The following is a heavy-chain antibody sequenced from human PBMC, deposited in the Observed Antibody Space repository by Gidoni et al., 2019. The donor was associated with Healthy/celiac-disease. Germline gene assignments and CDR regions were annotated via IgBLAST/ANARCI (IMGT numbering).Heavy chain of an antibody. J-gene: IGHJ3*02. CDR2: ISSNGGST. D-gene: IGHD6-13*01. CDR3: VKRQQLVGAFDI. CDR1: GFPFSSYA. V-gene: IGHV3-64D*06. Sequence: EVQLVESGGGLVQPGGSLRLSCSASGFPFSSYAMHWVRQAPGKGLEYVSAISSNGGSTYYADSVKGRFTISRDNSKNTLYLQMSSLRAEDTAVYYCVKRQQLVGAFDIWGQGTMVTVSS.